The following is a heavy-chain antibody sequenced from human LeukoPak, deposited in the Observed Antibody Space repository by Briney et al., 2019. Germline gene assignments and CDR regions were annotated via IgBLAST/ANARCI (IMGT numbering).Heavy chain of an antibody. CDR2: ISSSSSYI. D-gene: IGHD6-19*01. J-gene: IGHJ4*02. Sequence: GGSLRLSCAASGLTFSSYSMNWVRQAPGKGLEWVSSISSSSSYIYYADSVKGRFTISRDNAKNSLYLQMNSLRAEDTAVYYCARSGSGWDNYFDYWGQGTLATVSS. V-gene: IGHV3-21*01. CDR3: ARSGSGWDNYFDY. CDR1: GLTFSSYS.